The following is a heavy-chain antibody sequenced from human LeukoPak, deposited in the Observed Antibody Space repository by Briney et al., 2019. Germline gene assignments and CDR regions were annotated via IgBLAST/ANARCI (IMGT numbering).Heavy chain of an antibody. D-gene: IGHD3-16*01. CDR1: GYTFTSYG. Sequence: ASVKVSCKASGYTFTSYGISWVRQAPGQGLEWMGWISAYNGNTNYAQKLQGRVTMTTDTSTSTAYMELRSLRSDDTAVYYCARGHDYVWGSYRSVDLPRDYWGQGTLVTVSS. J-gene: IGHJ4*02. CDR2: ISAYNGNT. V-gene: IGHV1-18*01. CDR3: ARGHDYVWGSYRSVDLPRDY.